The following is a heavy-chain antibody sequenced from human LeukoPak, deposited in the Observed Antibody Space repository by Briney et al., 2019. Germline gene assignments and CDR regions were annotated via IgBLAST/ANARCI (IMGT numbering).Heavy chain of an antibody. Sequence: PGGSLRLSCAASGFTFSSYAMSWVRQAPGKGLEWVSAISGNGGRTNYADSVKGRFTIARDNSKNTLYLQMNSLRSEDTAVYYCALAVAGIDAFDIWGQGTMVTVSS. CDR2: ISGNGGRT. CDR3: ALAVAGIDAFDI. CDR1: GFTFSSYA. D-gene: IGHD6-19*01. V-gene: IGHV3-23*01. J-gene: IGHJ3*02.